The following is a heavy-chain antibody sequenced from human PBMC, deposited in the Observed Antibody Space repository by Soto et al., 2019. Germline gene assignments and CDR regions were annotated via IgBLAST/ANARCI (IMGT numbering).Heavy chain of an antibody. Sequence: PSETLSLTCTVTGATLSGYYWTWIRQSAGGGLEWIGRIYSSGSTNYNPSLKSRVTISLDTSMSHFSLRLRSVSAADTAVYYCARGQRFSDWFDPWGQGTLVTV. CDR2: IYSSGST. CDR3: ARGQRFSDWFDP. CDR1: GATLSGYY. J-gene: IGHJ5*02. D-gene: IGHD3-3*01. V-gene: IGHV4-4*07.